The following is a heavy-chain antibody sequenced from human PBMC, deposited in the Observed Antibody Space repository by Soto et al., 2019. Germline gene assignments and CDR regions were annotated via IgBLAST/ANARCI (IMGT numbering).Heavy chain of an antibody. CDR1: GYTFTSYY. J-gene: IGHJ6*03. CDR2: INPSGGST. D-gene: IGHD3-3*01. V-gene: IGHV1-46*03. CDR3: ARAVYYDFWSGYYPYYYYCMDV. Sequence: ASVKVSCKASGYTFTSYYMHWVRQAPGQGLEWMGIINPSGGSTSYAQKFQGRVTMTRDTSTSTVYMELSSLRSEDTAVYYCARAVYYDFWSGYYPYYYYCMDVWGKGTTVTVSS.